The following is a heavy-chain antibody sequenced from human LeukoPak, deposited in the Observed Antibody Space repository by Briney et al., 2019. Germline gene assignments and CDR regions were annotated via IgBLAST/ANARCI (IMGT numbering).Heavy chain of an antibody. Sequence: GGSLRLSCTASGFTFSDYYMSWIRQAPGKGLEWVSYISSSGSTIYYADSVKGRFTISRDNAKNSLFLQMNSLRAEDTAAYYCARDRRAYFDYWGQGTLVTVSS. CDR1: GFTFSDYY. V-gene: IGHV3-11*01. J-gene: IGHJ4*02. CDR2: ISSSGSTI. CDR3: ARDRRAYFDY.